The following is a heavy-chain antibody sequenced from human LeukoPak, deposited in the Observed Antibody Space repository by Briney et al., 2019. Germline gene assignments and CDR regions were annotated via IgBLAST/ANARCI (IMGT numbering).Heavy chain of an antibody. V-gene: IGHV1-18*01. CDR2: ISAYNGNT. Sequence: ASVKVSCKASGYTFTGYGISWVRQAPGQGLEWMGWISAYNGNTNYAQKLQGRVTMTTDTSTSTAYMELRSLRSDDTAVYYCARNYDILTGQYYFDYWGQGTLVTVSS. D-gene: IGHD3-9*01. CDR3: ARNYDILTGQYYFDY. J-gene: IGHJ4*02. CDR1: GYTFTGYG.